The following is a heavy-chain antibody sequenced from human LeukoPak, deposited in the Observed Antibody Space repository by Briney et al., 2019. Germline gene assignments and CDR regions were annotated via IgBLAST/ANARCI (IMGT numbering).Heavy chain of an antibody. J-gene: IGHJ2*01. CDR1: GFSFSSYG. Sequence: GGSLRLSCAASGFSFSSYGMHWVRQAPGKGLEWVAVISYDGSFKYYADSVKGRFTISRDDSKNTLYLQMNSLRAEDTAVYYCARGDGDYGYWYFDLWGRGTLVTVSS. CDR3: ARGDGDYGYWYFDL. V-gene: IGHV3-30*03. CDR2: ISYDGSFK. D-gene: IGHD4-17*01.